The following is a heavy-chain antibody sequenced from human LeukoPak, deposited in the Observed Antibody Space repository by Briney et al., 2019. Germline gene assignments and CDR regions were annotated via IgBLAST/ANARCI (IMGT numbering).Heavy chain of an antibody. D-gene: IGHD2-15*01. CDR2: ISGSGGST. CDR1: GFTFSSYG. J-gene: IGHJ6*03. Sequence: PGGSLRLSCAASGFTFSSYGMNWVRQAPGKVLEWVSAISGSGGSTYYADSVKGRFTISRDNSKNTLYLQMNSLRAEDTAVYYCAKDLVVAATADYYYYMDVWGKGTTVTISS. V-gene: IGHV3-23*01. CDR3: AKDLVVAATADYYYYMDV.